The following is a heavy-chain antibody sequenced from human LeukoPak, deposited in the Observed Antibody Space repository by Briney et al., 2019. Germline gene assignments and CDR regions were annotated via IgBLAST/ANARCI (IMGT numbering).Heavy chain of an antibody. J-gene: IGHJ5*02. V-gene: IGHV4-39*07. CDR1: TFSRFA. CDR2: IYYSGST. D-gene: IGHD3-10*01. CDR3: ARDHNQYYYGSGVSGGWFDP. Sequence: TFSRFAMTWIRQPPGKGLEWIGSIYYSGSTHYNPSLKSRVTISVDTSKNQFSLKLSSVTAADTAVYYCARDHNQYYYGSGVSGGWFDPWGQGTLVTVSS.